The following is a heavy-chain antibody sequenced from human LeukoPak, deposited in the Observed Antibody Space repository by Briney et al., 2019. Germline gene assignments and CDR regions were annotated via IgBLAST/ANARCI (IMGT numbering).Heavy chain of an antibody. J-gene: IGHJ4*02. CDR3: ARDRYDFWSGYPPRSFDY. CDR1: GGSISSNTYY. D-gene: IGHD3-3*01. Sequence: SETLSLTCTVSGGSISSNTYYWGWIRQPPGRGLEWIGSFYYSGSTYYNPSLKSRVTISVDTSKNQFSLKLSSVTAADTAVYYCARDRYDFWSGYPPRSFDYWGQGTLVTVSS. CDR2: FYYSGST. V-gene: IGHV4-39*07.